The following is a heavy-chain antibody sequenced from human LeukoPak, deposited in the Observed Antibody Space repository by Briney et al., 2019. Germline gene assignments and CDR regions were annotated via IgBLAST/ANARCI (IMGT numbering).Heavy chain of an antibody. CDR1: EFTFSSYG. V-gene: IGHV3-33*01. CDR3: ARGEYQLPSFDY. D-gene: IGHD2-2*01. CDR2: IGDDGSNK. Sequence: PGGSLRLSCAASEFTFSSYGMHWVRQARGKGLEWVAVIGDDGSNKYYADSVKGRFTTSRDNSNNTLYLQINSLRAEDTAVYYCARGEYQLPSFDYWGQGTLVTVSS. J-gene: IGHJ4*02.